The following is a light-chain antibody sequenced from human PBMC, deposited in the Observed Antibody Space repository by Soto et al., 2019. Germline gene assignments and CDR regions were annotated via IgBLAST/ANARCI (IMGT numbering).Light chain of an antibody. CDR1: QSVSSSY. Sequence: EIVLTQSPGTLSLSPGERATLPCRASQSVSSSYLAWYQQKPGQAPRLLIYGESSRATGIPDRFSGSGSGTDFTLTISRLEPEDFAVYYCQQYDSSPLTFGGGTKVEIK. J-gene: IGKJ4*01. V-gene: IGKV3-20*01. CDR2: GES. CDR3: QQYDSSPLT.